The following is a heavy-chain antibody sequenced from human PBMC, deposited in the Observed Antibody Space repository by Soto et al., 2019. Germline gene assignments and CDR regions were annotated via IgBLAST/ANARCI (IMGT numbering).Heavy chain of an antibody. V-gene: IGHV1-69*13. J-gene: IGHJ4*02. CDR2: IIPIFGTA. CDR3: ARDALYGDYLFEY. Sequence: GASVKVSCKASGGTFSSYAISWVRQAPGQGLEWMGGIIPIFGTANYAQKFQGRVTITADESTSTAYMELSSLRSEDTAVYYCARDALYGDYLFEYWGQGTLVTVSS. CDR1: GGTFSSYA. D-gene: IGHD4-17*01.